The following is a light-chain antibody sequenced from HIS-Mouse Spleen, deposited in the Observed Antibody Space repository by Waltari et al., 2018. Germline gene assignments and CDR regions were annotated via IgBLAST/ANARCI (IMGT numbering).Light chain of an antibody. CDR1: ALPKNY. V-gene: IGLV3-10*01. CDR3: YSTDSSGNHRV. Sequence: SYELTQPPSSSVSPGQTARITCSGAALPKNYAYWYQQKSGQAPVLVIYEDSKRPSGIPERFSGSSSGTMATLTISGAQVEDEADYYCYSTDSSGNHRVFGGGTKLTVL. CDR2: EDS. J-gene: IGLJ2*01.